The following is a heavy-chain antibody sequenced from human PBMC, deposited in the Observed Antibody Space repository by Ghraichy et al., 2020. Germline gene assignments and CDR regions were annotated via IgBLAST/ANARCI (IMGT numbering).Heavy chain of an antibody. CDR2: MNPNSGNT. CDR1: GYTFTSYD. Sequence: AAVKVSCKASGYTFTSYDINWVRQATGQGLEWMGWMNPNSGNTGYAQKFQGRVTMTRNTSISTAYMELSSLRSEDTAVYYCARAITIFGVVTMLRRISYGMDVWGQGTTVTVSS. J-gene: IGHJ6*02. D-gene: IGHD3-3*01. V-gene: IGHV1-8*01. CDR3: ARAITIFGVVTMLRRISYGMDV.